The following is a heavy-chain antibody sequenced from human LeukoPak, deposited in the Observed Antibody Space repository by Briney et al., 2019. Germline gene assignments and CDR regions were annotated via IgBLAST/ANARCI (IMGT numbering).Heavy chain of an antibody. CDR3: ARVDLEPFYYYYGMDV. CDR1: GYTFTGYY. Sequence: ASVKVSCKASGYTFTGYYMHWVRQAPGQGLEWMGWINPNSGGTNYAQKFQGRVTMTRDTSISTAYMELSRLRSDDTAVYYCARVDLEPFYYYYGMDVWGQGTTVTVSS. CDR2: INPNSGGT. V-gene: IGHV1-2*02. J-gene: IGHJ6*02. D-gene: IGHD1-1*01.